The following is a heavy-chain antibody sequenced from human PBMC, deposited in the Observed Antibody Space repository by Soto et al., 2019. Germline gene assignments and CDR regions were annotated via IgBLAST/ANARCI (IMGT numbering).Heavy chain of an antibody. D-gene: IGHD1-26*01. Sequence: GGSLRLSCAISGFSVSSNYLSWVRQAPGKWLEWVSVHYSGGSTYYADSVQGRFTISRDKANNTLYLQLRRVRAEDTAVYFCARHRHPRGTVGATSPLDPWGQGTQVTVSS. V-gene: IGHV3-53*01. CDR2: HYSGGST. J-gene: IGHJ5*02. CDR3: ARHRHPRGTVGATSPLDP. CDR1: GFSVSSNY.